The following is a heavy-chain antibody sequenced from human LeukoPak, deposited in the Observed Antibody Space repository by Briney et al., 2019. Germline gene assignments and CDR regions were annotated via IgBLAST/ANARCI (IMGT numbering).Heavy chain of an antibody. V-gene: IGHV1-46*01. D-gene: IGHD2-15*01. CDR3: ARDRPDIVVVVAATPGDAFDI. Sequence: ASVNVSCKCSGYTFTGYYMHWVRQAPGQGLECMGWINPRCWSTSYAQKCQGRVTMTRDTYTSTVSMELSSLRSEDTAVYYCARDRPDIVVVVAATPGDAFDIWGQGTMVTVSS. CDR2: INPRCWST. CDR1: GYTFTGYY. J-gene: IGHJ3*02.